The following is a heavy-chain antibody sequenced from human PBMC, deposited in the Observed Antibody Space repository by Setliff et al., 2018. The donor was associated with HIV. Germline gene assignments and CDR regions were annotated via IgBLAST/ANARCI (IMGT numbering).Heavy chain of an antibody. CDR3: AISIPPDAFDI. V-gene: IGHV1-69*02. CDR1: GGTFSSYT. CDR2: IIPILGIA. J-gene: IGHJ3*02. Sequence: SVKVSCKASGGTFSSYTISWVRQAPGQGLEWMGRIIPILGIANYAQKFQGRVTITTDESTSTAYMELSSLRSEDTAVYYCAISIPPDAFDIWGQGTMVTVSS.